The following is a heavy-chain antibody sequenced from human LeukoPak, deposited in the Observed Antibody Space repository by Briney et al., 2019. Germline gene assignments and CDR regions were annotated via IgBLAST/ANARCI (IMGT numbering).Heavy chain of an antibody. CDR2: IYYSGST. CDR1: GGSISSSSYY. Sequence: SETLSLTCTVSGGSISSSSYYWGWIRQPPGKGLEWIGSIYYSGSTYYNPSLKSRVTISVDTSKNQFSLKLSSVTAADTAVYYCASGKSSGWYQHNWFDPWGQGTLVTVSS. CDR3: ASGKSSGWYQHNWFDP. D-gene: IGHD6-19*01. V-gene: IGHV4-39*07. J-gene: IGHJ5*02.